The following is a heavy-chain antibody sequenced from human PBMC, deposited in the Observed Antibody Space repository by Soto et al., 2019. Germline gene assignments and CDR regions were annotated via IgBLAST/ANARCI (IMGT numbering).Heavy chain of an antibody. CDR3: ARDTSDYDSNWFDP. CDR1: GFTFSNYA. CDR2: IGGSGAPT. D-gene: IGHD5-12*01. V-gene: IGHV3-23*01. J-gene: IGHJ5*02. Sequence: GGSLRLSCAASGFTFSNYAMNWVRQAPGKGLEWVSTIGGSGAPTYYADSVRGRFTISRDNSKSTVYLELNNLSAEDTAIYYCARDTSDYDSNWFDPWGQGTQVTVSS.